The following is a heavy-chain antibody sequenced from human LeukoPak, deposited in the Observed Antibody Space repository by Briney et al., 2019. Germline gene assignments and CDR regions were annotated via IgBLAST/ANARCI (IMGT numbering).Heavy chain of an antibody. J-gene: IGHJ4*02. Sequence: PGESLRLSCATSGFTFSSFSMNWVRQAPGKGLEWVSSISGNSDYIYYGDSVKGRFSISRDNAKNSVYLQMNSLRVEDTAVYYCARDFGWRGQGTLVTVSS. CDR1: GFTFSSFS. CDR3: ARDFGW. V-gene: IGHV3-21*01. CDR2: ISGNSDYI. D-gene: IGHD3-10*01.